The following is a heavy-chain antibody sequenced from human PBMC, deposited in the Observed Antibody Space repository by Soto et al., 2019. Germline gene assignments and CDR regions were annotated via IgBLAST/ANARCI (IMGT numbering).Heavy chain of an antibody. CDR3: AKGVAISAAGTLAD. D-gene: IGHD6-13*01. CDR1: GFTFSNYA. V-gene: IGHV3-23*01. CDR2: IRGSGGNT. J-gene: IGHJ4*02. Sequence: EVQLLESGGGLVQPGGSLRLSCAASGFTFSNYAMCWVRQAPGKGLEWVSSIRGSGGNTFYADSVKGRFTISRDNSKNTLYIQMNSLRAEDTALYYCAKGVAISAAGTLADWGQGTLVTVSS.